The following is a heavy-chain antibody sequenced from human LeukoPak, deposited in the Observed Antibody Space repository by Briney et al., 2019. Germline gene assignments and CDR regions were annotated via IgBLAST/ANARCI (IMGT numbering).Heavy chain of an antibody. CDR3: ARVVRAVTTVTTGLVDY. V-gene: IGHV4-30-4*01. CDR2: TYYSGST. Sequence: SETLSLTCTVSGGSISSGDYYWSWIRQPPGKGLEWIGYTYYSGSTYYNPSLKSRVTISVDTSKNQFSLKLSSVTAADTAVYYCARVVRAVTTVTTGLVDYWGQGTLATVSS. CDR1: GGSISSGDYY. D-gene: IGHD4-17*01. J-gene: IGHJ4*02.